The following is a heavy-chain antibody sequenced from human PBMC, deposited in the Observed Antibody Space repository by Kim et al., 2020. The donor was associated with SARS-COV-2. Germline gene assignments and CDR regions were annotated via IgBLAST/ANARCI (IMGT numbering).Heavy chain of an antibody. D-gene: IGHD6-13*01. J-gene: IGHJ6*02. Sequence: GGSLRLSCAASGFTFSSYGMHWVRQAPGKGLEWVAVISYDGSNKYYADSVKGRFTISRDNSKNTLYLQMNSLRAEDTAVYYCAKDQEAACPYYYYGMDVWGQGTTVTVSS. V-gene: IGHV3-30*18. CDR2: ISYDGSNK. CDR3: AKDQEAACPYYYYGMDV. CDR1: GFTFSSYG.